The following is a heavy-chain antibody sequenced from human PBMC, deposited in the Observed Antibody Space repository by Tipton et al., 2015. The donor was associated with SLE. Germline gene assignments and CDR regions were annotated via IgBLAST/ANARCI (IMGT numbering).Heavy chain of an antibody. CDR3: ARGRRRDYYYYYYMDV. CDR1: GGSIGSFF. Sequence: TLSLTCTVSGGSIGSFFWTWIRQPPGRGLEYIGYVYYNGNTNYNPSLKSRVTISLDTSQNQFSLKLSSVTAADTAVYYCARGRRRDYYYYYYMDVWGKGTTVTVSS. CDR2: VYYNGNT. V-gene: IGHV4-59*01. J-gene: IGHJ6*03.